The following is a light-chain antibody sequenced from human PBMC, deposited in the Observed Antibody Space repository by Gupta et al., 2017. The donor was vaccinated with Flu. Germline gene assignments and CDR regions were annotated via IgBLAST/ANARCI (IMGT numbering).Light chain of an antibody. CDR3: QTWGTGIKV. Sequence: QLVLTQSPSASAFLGASVKLTCTLSSGHSSYAIAWHQQQPEKGTRYLMKLNSDGSHSKGDGIPARFSGSSSGAERSLTISSLQSEDEADYYCQTWGTGIKVFGGGTKLTVL. CDR1: SGHSSYA. CDR2: LNSDGSH. V-gene: IGLV4-69*01. J-gene: IGLJ3*02.